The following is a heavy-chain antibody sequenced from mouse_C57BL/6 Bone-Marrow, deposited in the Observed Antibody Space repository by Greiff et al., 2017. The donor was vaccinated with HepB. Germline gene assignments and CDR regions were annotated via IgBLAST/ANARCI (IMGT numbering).Heavy chain of an antibody. CDR2: IDPENGDT. CDR1: GFNIKDDY. CDR3: TTYYPYYFDY. V-gene: IGHV14-4*01. D-gene: IGHD1-1*01. Sequence: VQLQQSGGELVRPGASVKLSCTASGFNIKDDYMHWVKQRPEQGLEWIGWIDPENGDTEYASKFQGKATITADTSSNTAYLQLSSLTSEDTAVYYCTTYYPYYFDYWGQGTTLTVSS. J-gene: IGHJ2*01.